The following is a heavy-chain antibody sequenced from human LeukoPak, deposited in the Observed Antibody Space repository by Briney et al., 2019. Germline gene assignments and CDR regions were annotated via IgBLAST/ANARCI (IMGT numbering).Heavy chain of an antibody. V-gene: IGHV1-2*06. CDR1: GYTFTGYY. D-gene: IGHD3-3*01. CDR2: INPNSGGT. J-gene: IGHJ4*02. Sequence: ASVTVSCKASGYTFTGYYMHWVRQAPGQGLEWMGRINPNSGGTNYAQKFQGRVTMTRDTSISTAYMELSRLRSDDTAVYYCARSIPYDFWSGYYLDYWGQGTLVTVSS. CDR3: ARSIPYDFWSGYYLDY.